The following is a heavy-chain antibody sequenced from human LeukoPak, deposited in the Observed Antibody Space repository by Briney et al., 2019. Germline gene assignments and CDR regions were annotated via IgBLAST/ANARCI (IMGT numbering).Heavy chain of an antibody. CDR1: GYTFTNHY. J-gene: IGHJ5*02. CDR3: ARDNSVGDYAWWFDP. Sequence: GASVKVSCKASGYTFTNHYMHWVRQAPGQGLEWMALINPTGTATWYAQKFRGRVTLTRDLSTSTDYMELSSLRSDDTAVYFCARDNSVGDYAWWFDPWGQGTPVTVSS. V-gene: IGHV1-46*01. CDR2: INPTGTAT. D-gene: IGHD1-26*01.